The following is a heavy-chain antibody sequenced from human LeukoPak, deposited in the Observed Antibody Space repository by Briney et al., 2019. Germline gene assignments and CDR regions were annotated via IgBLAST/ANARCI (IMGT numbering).Heavy chain of an antibody. J-gene: IGHJ3*02. CDR1: GGSISSGGYS. CDR2: IYHSGST. D-gene: IGHD3-10*01. V-gene: IGHV4-30-2*01. Sequence: SETLSLTCAVSGGSISSGGYSWSWIRQPPGKGLEWIGYIYHSGSTYYNPSLKSRVTISVDRSKNQFSLKLSSVTAADTAVYYCARETSYGSEAFDIWGQGTMVTVSS. CDR3: ARETSYGSEAFDI.